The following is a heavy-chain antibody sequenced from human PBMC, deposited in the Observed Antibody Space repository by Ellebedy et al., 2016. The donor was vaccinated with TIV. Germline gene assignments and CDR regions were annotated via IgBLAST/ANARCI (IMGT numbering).Heavy chain of an antibody. CDR1: GFTFSYFT. V-gene: IGHV3-21*05. J-gene: IGHJ5*02. CDR3: ARGGGCSGGNCYYPDR. D-gene: IGHD2-15*01. Sequence: GGSLRLSCAASGFTFSYFTMNWVRQAPGKGLEWVSYISSSSIYYADSVKGRFTNSRDNAKNSLYLQMNSLRAEDTAVYYCARGGGCSGGNCYYPDRWGQGTLVTVSP. CDR2: ISSSSI.